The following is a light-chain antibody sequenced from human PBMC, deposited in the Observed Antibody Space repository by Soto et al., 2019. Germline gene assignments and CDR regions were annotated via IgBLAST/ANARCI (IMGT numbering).Light chain of an antibody. V-gene: IGLV1-44*01. CDR3: AAWDDSLRGLE. J-gene: IGLJ2*01. CDR1: SSNIGSNT. Sequence: QSVLTQPPSASGTPGQMVTISCSGSSSNIGSNTVNWYQQLPGMAPKLLIYNNSQRPSGVPDRFSSSKSGTSASLAISGLQSEDEADYYCAAWDDSLRGLEFGGGTQLTVL. CDR2: NNS.